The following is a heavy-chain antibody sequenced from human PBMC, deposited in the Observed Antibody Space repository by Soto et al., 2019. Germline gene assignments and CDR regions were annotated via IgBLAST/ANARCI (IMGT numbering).Heavy chain of an antibody. CDR2: RKSKTEGGTT. CDR3: TIDTRNKPPGS. CDR1: GFTLSSAC. Sequence: PWESLRLSCAASGFTLSSACMSWVRQAPGKGLEWVGRRKSKTEGGTTDYAAPAKGRLTISRDDSKNTLYLQMKSLKPEDTALYNCTIDTRNKPPGSWGKGPLVTSPQ. V-gene: IGHV3-15*01. J-gene: IGHJ5*02. D-gene: IGHD1-1*01.